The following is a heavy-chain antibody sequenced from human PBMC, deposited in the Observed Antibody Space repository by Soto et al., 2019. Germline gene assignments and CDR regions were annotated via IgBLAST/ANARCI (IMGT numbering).Heavy chain of an antibody. CDR2: IWYDGSNK. CDR1: GFTFSSYG. J-gene: IGHJ6*02. CDR3: ARDSLGYCSGGSCYSLYYYYGMDV. D-gene: IGHD2-15*01. V-gene: IGHV3-33*01. Sequence: GGSLRLSCAASGFTFSSYGMHWVRQAPGKGLEWVAVIWYDGSNKYYADSVKGRFTISRDNSKNTLYLQMNSLRAEDTAVYYCARDSLGYCSGGSCYSLYYYYGMDVWGQGTTVTVSS.